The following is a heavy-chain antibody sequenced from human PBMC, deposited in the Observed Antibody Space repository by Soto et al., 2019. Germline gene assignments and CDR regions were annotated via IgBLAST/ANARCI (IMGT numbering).Heavy chain of an antibody. CDR2: ISYDGSNK. Sequence: PGGSLRLSCAASGFTFSSYGMHWVRQAPGKGLEWVAVISYDGSNKYYADSVKGRFTISRDNSKNTLYLQMNSLRAEDTAVFYCAKDRRLQAYYYYYMDVWGKGTTVTVSS. CDR1: GFTFSSYG. J-gene: IGHJ6*03. CDR3: AKDRRLQAYYYYYMDV. D-gene: IGHD6-25*01. V-gene: IGHV3-30*18.